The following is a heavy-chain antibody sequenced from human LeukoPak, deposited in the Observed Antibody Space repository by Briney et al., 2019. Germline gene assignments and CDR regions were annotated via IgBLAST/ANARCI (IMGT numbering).Heavy chain of an antibody. D-gene: IGHD2-8*01. CDR1: GFSFDDFKSYS. CDR2: IQYDGSNA. CDR3: AKDRCSNGVGCYYYYMDV. V-gene: IGHV3-30*02. J-gene: IGHJ6*03. Sequence: GGSLRLSCAASGFSFDDFKSYSLHWVRQAPGKGLEWVAYIQYDGSNAQYADSVKGRFSISRDSSKNILYLQMNSLRAEDTAVYYCAKDRCSNGVGCYYYYMDVWGKGTTVTISS.